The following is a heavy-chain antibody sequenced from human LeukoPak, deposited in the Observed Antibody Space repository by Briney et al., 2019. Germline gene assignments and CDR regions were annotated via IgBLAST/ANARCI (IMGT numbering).Heavy chain of an antibody. J-gene: IGHJ5*02. CDR1: GFTVSDTF. CDR3: ARWTYP. Sequence: GGSLRLSCAVSGFTVSDTFMGWVRQTPAKGLEWVSVIYSGGSTFYADSVKGRFTIFRDNSKNTVYLQMNNVKVEDTAVYFCARWTYPWGPGTLVTVSS. CDR2: IYSGGST. D-gene: IGHD3/OR15-3a*01. V-gene: IGHV3-53*01.